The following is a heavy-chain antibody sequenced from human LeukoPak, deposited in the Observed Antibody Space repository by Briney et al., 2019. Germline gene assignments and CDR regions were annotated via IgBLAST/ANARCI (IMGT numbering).Heavy chain of an antibody. Sequence: GGSLRLSCAASGFTFSSYAMSWVRQAPGKGLEWVSAISGSGGSTYYADSVKGRFTISRDNSKNPLYLQMNSLRAEDTAVYYCAKGDIVVVPAANWFDPWGQGTLVTVSS. CDR3: AKGDIVVVPAANWFDP. CDR2: ISGSGGST. CDR1: GFTFSSYA. V-gene: IGHV3-23*01. D-gene: IGHD2-2*01. J-gene: IGHJ5*02.